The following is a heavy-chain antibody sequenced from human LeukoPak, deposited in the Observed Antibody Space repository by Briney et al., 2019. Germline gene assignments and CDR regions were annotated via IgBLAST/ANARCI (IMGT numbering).Heavy chain of an antibody. Sequence: PGGSLRLSCAASGFTFTDYWMHWVRQAPGEGPVWVSRVNSDESRSNYAASVEGRFTISRDNTKNTLYLQMHGLRPDDTAVYYCARDPNWGNFDYWGRGTLVTVSS. V-gene: IGHV3-74*01. J-gene: IGHJ4*02. D-gene: IGHD7-27*01. CDR2: VNSDESRS. CDR3: ARDPNWGNFDY. CDR1: GFTFTDYW.